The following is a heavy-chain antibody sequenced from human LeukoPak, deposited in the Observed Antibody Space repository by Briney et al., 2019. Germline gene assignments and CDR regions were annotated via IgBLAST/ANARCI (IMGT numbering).Heavy chain of an antibody. V-gene: IGHV4-30-4*08. CDR2: IYYSGGT. Sequence: PSETLSLTXTVSGGSISSGDYYWSWIRQPPGKGLEWIGYIYYSGGTYYNPSLKSRVTISVDTSKNQFSLKLSSVTAADTAVYYCARGGLQYRAEYFQHWGQGTLVTVSS. CDR3: ARGGLQYRAEYFQH. D-gene: IGHD4-11*01. J-gene: IGHJ1*01. CDR1: GGSISSGDYY.